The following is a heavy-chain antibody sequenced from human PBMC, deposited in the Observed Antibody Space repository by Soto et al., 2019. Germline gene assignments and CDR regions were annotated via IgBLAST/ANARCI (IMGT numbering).Heavy chain of an antibody. J-gene: IGHJ6*02. Sequence: SETLSLTCTVSGGSITSRTYYWGWIRQPPGKGLEWIGSISYSGNAYYNPSLKSRVAVSVDTSKNQFSLKVTSVTATDTAVYYCARGEDAFFYYGLDVWGQGTTVTVSS. CDR3: ARGEDAFFYYGLDV. CDR1: GGSITSRTYY. CDR2: ISYSGNA. V-gene: IGHV4-39*01.